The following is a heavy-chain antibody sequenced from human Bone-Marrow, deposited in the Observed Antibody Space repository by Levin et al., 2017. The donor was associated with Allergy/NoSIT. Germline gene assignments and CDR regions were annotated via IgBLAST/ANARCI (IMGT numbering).Heavy chain of an antibody. D-gene: IGHD3-3*01. CDR2: IKTNADGGTI. V-gene: IGHV3-15*01. Sequence: PGGSLRLSCAASGITFTNAWMNWVRQAPGKGLEWVGLIKTNADGGTIDYAAPVKGRFTISRDDSNNTLYLHMNSLITEDTAVYYCNSGDFDVWSGYYSFEYWGQGTLVTVSS. CDR3: NSGDFDVWSGYYSFEY. J-gene: IGHJ4*02. CDR1: GITFTNAW.